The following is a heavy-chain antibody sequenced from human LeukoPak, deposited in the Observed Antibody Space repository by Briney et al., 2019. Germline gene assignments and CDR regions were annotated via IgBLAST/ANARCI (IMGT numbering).Heavy chain of an antibody. V-gene: IGHV1-18*01. CDR2: IRESNGDT. J-gene: IGHJ4*02. Sequence: GASVIVSCKASGDAFRTYCVRWVRQAPGQGLEWIGLIRESNGDTHYAQNLQDRVTLTTETSTRTASMELRRLTSDDTAVYYCARDQGFGDHAAVYWGQGTLVIVYS. CDR1: GDAFRTYC. CDR3: ARDQGFGDHAAVY. D-gene: IGHD4-17*01.